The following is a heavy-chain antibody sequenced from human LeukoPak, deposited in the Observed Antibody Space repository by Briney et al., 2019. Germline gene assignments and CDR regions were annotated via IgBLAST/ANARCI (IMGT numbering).Heavy chain of an antibody. V-gene: IGHV3-7*01. CDR3: ARGIAVAGAYYYYMDV. CDR1: GFTFSDYY. Sequence: GGSLRLSCAASGFTFSDYYMSWIRQAPGKGLEWVANIKQDGSEKYYVDSVKGRFTISRDNAKNSLYLQMNSLRAEDTAVYYCARGIAVAGAYYYYMDVWGKGTTVTISS. CDR2: IKQDGSEK. D-gene: IGHD6-19*01. J-gene: IGHJ6*03.